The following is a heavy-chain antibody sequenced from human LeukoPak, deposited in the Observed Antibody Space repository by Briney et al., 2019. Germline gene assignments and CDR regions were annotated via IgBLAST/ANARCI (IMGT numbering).Heavy chain of an antibody. D-gene: IGHD3-22*01. CDR1: AGSISSDSYY. J-gene: IGHJ4*02. CDR2: IYYSGNT. V-gene: IGHV4-39*07. Sequence: PSETLSLTCTVSAGSISSDSYYWGWIRQPPGKGLEWIGTIYYSGNTYYNPSLKSRLTISVDTSTNQFSLKLRSVTAADTALYYCASTSPKYYYESSGYSSLFDNWGQGTLVTVSS. CDR3: ASTSPKYYYESSGYSSLFDN.